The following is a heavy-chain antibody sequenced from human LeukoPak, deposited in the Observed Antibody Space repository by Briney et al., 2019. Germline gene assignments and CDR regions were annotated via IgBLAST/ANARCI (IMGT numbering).Heavy chain of an antibody. Sequence: SVKVSCKASGGTFSSYDISWVRQAPGQGLEWMGRIIPILGIANYAQKFQGRVTITADKSTSTAYMELSSLRSEDTAVYYCARDWVYCSGGSCYTTNYYYGMDVWGQGTTVTVSS. CDR2: IIPILGIA. CDR3: ARDWVYCSGGSCYTTNYYYGMDV. CDR1: GGTFSSYD. V-gene: IGHV1-69*04. D-gene: IGHD2-15*01. J-gene: IGHJ6*02.